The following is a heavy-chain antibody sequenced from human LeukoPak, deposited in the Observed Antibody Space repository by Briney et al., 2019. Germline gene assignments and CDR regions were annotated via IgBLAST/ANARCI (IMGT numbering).Heavy chain of an antibody. Sequence: PGGSLRLSCAASGFTFSSYSMNWVRQAPGKGLEWVSSISSSSSYIYYADSVKGRFTISRDNAKNSLYLQMNSLRAEDTAVYYCARDPIVGATRDIDYWGQGTLVTVSS. D-gene: IGHD1-26*01. CDR1: GFTFSSYS. V-gene: IGHV3-21*01. CDR3: ARDPIVGATRDIDY. J-gene: IGHJ4*02. CDR2: ISSSSSYI.